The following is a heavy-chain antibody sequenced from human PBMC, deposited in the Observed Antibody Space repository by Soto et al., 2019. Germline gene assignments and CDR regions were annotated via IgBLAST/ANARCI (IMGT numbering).Heavy chain of an antibody. D-gene: IGHD1-1*01. CDR3: ARRAETNGWNGFGADKYYFDF. J-gene: IGHJ4*02. CDR2: MNPSTGNS. CDR1: GYTITSYD. Sequence: ASVKVSCKASGYTITSYDIYWVRQATGQGLEWMGWMNPSTGNSGYAQKFQGRVTMTSDTSISTAHMELSSLRSEDTAVYYCARRAETNGWNGFGADKYYFDFWGQGTLVTVSS. V-gene: IGHV1-8*01.